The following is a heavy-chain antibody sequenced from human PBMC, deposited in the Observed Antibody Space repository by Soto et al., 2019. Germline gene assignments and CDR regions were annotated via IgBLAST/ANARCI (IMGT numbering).Heavy chain of an antibody. CDR1: GFTFSTYG. D-gene: IGHD3-16*02. CDR3: ARAYRYYGMDV. V-gene: IGHV3-30*03. Sequence: QVQLVESGGGVVQPGRSLRLSCAASGFTFSTYGMHWVRQAPGKGLEWVAVISHDGSNQYYADSVKGRLTISRDNSKNTLYLQMNSLRAEDTAVYLCARAYRYYGMDVWGQGTTVTVSS. J-gene: IGHJ6*02. CDR2: ISHDGSNQ.